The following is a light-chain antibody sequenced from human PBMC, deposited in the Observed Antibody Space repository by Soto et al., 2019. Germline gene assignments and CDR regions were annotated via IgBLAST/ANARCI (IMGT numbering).Light chain of an antibody. J-gene: IGLJ1*01. CDR3: CSYAGNTTLYV. CDR2: EAF. V-gene: IGLV2-23*01. CDR1: SSDVGSYNL. Sequence: QSALTQPASVSGSPGQSITISCTGTSSDVGSYNLVSWYQQHPGTAPKLMIYEAFKRPSGVSNRFSGSKSGDTASLTISGLQAEDEADYYCCSYAGNTTLYVFGTGTKLTVL.